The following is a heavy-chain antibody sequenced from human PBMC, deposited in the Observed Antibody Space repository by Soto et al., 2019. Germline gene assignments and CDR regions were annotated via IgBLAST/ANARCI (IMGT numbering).Heavy chain of an antibody. CDR3: ARRSPYSNYFDY. D-gene: IGHD4-4*01. V-gene: IGHV4-30-4*01. J-gene: IGHJ4*02. Sequence: TSETLSLTFTVSGGSISSGDYYWSWIRQPPGKGLEWIGYIYYSGSTYYNPSLKSRVTISVDTSKNQFSLKLSSVTAADTAVYYCARRSPYSNYFDYWGQGTLVTVSS. CDR1: GGSISSGDYY. CDR2: IYYSGST.